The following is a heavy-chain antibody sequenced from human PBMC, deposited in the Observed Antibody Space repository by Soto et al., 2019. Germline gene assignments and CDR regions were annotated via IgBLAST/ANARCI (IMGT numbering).Heavy chain of an antibody. CDR1: GFTFSSYW. Sequence: GGSLRLSCAAPGFTFSSYWLHWVRQAPGKGLVWVSRINSDGSSTSYSDSVKGRFTISRDNAKNTLYLEMNSRRAEDTAVYYCARWKLSSSWSDYFDYWGQGTLVTVSS. CDR3: ARWKLSSSWSDYFDY. CDR2: INSDGSST. V-gene: IGHV3-74*01. J-gene: IGHJ4*02. D-gene: IGHD6-13*01.